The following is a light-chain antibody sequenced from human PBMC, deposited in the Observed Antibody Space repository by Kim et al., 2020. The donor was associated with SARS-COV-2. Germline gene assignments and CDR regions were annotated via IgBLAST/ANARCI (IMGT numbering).Light chain of an antibody. CDR2: IHSVGSH. CDR1: SGHSNYA. V-gene: IGLV4-69*01. CDR3: QTWGNGLRV. J-gene: IGLJ3*02. Sequence: QPVLTQPPSASASLGASVKLTCTLSSGHSNYAIAWHQQRPEKGPRYLMKIHSVGSHNKGDGIPDRFSGSRSGAERYPTFTSLQSEDQPDYYCQTWGNGLRVFGGGTQLTVL.